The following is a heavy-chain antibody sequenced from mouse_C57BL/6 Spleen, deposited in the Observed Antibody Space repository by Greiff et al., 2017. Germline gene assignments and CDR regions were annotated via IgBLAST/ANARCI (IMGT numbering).Heavy chain of an antibody. Sequence: VQLQQPGAELVRPGSSVKLSCKASGYTFTSYWMHWVKQRPIQGLEWIGNIDPSDSETYYTQKFKDKATLTVDKSSSTAYMQLSSLTSEASAVYYCARGASPGYFDYWGQGTTLTVSS. CDR2: IDPSDSET. J-gene: IGHJ2*01. CDR3: ARGASPGYFDY. D-gene: IGHD6-2*01. V-gene: IGHV1-52*01. CDR1: GYTFTSYW.